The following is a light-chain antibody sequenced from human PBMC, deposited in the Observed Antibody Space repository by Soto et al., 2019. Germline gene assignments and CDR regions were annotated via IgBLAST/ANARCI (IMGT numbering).Light chain of an antibody. CDR3: QQYGSSPPIT. J-gene: IGKJ5*01. CDR1: QSVSSSY. CDR2: GAS. V-gene: IGKV3-20*01. Sequence: EIVLTQSPGTLSLCPGERATLSCRAIQSVSSSYLAWYQQKPGQAPRLLIYGASSRATGIPDRFSGSGSGTDFTLTISRLEPEDFAVYYCQQYGSSPPITFGHGARLEIK.